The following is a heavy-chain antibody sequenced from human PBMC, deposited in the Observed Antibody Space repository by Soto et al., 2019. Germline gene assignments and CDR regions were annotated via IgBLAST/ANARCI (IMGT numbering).Heavy chain of an antibody. CDR3: AKLLRYFDWLLPVDY. CDR1: GFTFSSYA. D-gene: IGHD3-9*01. J-gene: IGHJ4*02. V-gene: IGHV3-23*01. Sequence: EVQLLESGGGLVQPGGSLRLSCAASGFTFSSYAMSWVRQAPGKGLEWVSAISGSGGSTYYADSVKGRFTISRDNSKSTLYLQMNSLRAEDTAVYYCAKLLRYFDWLLPVDYWGQGTLVTVSS. CDR2: ISGSGGST.